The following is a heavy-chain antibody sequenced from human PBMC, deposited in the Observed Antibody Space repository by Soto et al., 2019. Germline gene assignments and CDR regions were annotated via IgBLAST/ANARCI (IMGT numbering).Heavy chain of an antibody. CDR1: GGTFSSYA. V-gene: IGHV1-69*13. D-gene: IGHD2-21*02. CDR2: IIPIFGTA. J-gene: IGHJ6*02. Sequence: SVKVSCKASGGTFSSYAISWVRQAPGQGLEWMGGIIPIFGTANYAQKFQGRVTITADESTSTAYMELSSLRSEDTAVYYCARGRPGVTASGEYYYYYGMDVWGQGTTVTVSS. CDR3: ARGRPGVTASGEYYYYYGMDV.